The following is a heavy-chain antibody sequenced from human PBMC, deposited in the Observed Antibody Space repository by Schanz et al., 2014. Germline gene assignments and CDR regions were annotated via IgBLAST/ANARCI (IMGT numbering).Heavy chain of an antibody. J-gene: IGHJ4*02. D-gene: IGHD5-12*01. CDR3: ARAAYGGYTSTPLRY. V-gene: IGHV1-2*06. CDR2: INPNSGGT. CDR1: GYTFTGYY. Sequence: QVLLVQSGAEVKQPGASVKVSCKASGYTFTGYYIHWVRQAPGQGLEYMGRINPNSGGTNFAQKFQGRVTMTRNTSTSTAYMELRGLRSDDTAVYYCARAAYGGYTSTPLRYWGQGTLVTVSS.